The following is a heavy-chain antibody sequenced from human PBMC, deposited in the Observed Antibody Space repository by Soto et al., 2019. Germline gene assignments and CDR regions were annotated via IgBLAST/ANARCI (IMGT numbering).Heavy chain of an antibody. Sequence: EVQLVVSGGGLVQPGESLTLSCEASGFTFRNYWMHWVRQAPGKGPVWLSRIKSDGSGTIHADSVEGRFTISRDNAKNTLYLQMNSLRAEDTAVYYCVRGDGDYYDGNGYLGRHWGQGTLVTVSS. CDR3: VRGDGDYYDGNGYLGRH. CDR1: GFTFRNYW. CDR2: IKSDGSGT. D-gene: IGHD3-22*01. V-gene: IGHV3-74*01. J-gene: IGHJ4*02.